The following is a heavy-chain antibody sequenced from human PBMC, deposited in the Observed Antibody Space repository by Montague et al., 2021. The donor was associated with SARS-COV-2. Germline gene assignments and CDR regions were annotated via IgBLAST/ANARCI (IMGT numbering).Heavy chain of an antibody. D-gene: IGHD6-13*01. CDR2: ISGSGGGT. Sequence: SLRLSCAASGFTFSTYAMSWVRQAPGKGLEWVSAISGSGGGTYYADSVKGRFTISRDNSKNTLYLQMNSLRAEDTAVYYCARAAAGYYYYGMDGWGQGTTVTVSS. CDR1: GFTFSTYA. CDR3: ARAAAGYYYYGMDG. V-gene: IGHV3-23*01. J-gene: IGHJ6*02.